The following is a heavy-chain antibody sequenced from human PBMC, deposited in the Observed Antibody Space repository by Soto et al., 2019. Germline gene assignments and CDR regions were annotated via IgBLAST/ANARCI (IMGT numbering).Heavy chain of an antibody. V-gene: IGHV3-30-3*01. J-gene: IGHJ4*02. Sequence: QVHLVESGGGVGQPGGSLRLACAASEFSFSSYAMHWIRQAPGKGLEWVAVISFDGNIIQYADSVKGRFIISRDNINNTLYLQMNSLRGEETAVYYCARTFDTITYYFDYWGQGTQVTVTS. CDR1: EFSFSSYA. CDR3: ARTFDTITYYFDY. CDR2: ISFDGNII. D-gene: IGHD3-9*01.